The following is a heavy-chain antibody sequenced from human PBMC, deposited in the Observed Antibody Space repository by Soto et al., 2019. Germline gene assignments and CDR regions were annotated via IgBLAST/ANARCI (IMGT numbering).Heavy chain of an antibody. CDR1: GGSLSSYY. CDR3: ASFFYGEYGAGFDV. J-gene: IGHJ4*02. CDR2: IFYSGSF. V-gene: IGHV4-59*01. Sequence: SETLSLTCTVSGGSLSSYYWGWIRQSPGKGLEWIGSIFYSGSFNHNPSPKSRATISLDTSKNQFSLKLTSVTAADTAVYYCASFFYGEYGAGFDVWGKGTQVTVAS. D-gene: IGHD4-17*01.